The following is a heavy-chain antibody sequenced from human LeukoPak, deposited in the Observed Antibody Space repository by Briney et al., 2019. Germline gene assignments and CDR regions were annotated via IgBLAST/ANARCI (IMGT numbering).Heavy chain of an antibody. Sequence: PGGSLRLSCAASGFTFDDYAMHWVRQGPGKGLEWVSVINWNSARIVYADSVKGRFTISRDNAKNSLFLEMNSLRPEDGALYYCLKDRASLPGATTGFDYWREGTLVTVST. V-gene: IGHV3-9*01. J-gene: IGHJ4*02. D-gene: IGHD1-26*01. CDR3: LKDRASLPGATTGFDY. CDR2: INWNSARI. CDR1: GFTFDDYA.